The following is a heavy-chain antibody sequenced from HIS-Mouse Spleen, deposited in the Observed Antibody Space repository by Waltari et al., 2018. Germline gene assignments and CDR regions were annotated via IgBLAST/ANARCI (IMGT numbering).Heavy chain of an antibody. Sequence: QLQLQESGPGLVKPSETLSPTRTSPGGSLRSSRYYWGWIRQPPGKGLEWIGSIYYSGSTYYNPSLKSRVTISVDTSKNQFSLKLSSVTAADTAVYYCAREIPYSSSWYDWYFDLWGRGTLVTVSS. D-gene: IGHD6-13*01. V-gene: IGHV4-39*07. CDR2: IYYSGST. CDR1: GGSLRSSRYY. J-gene: IGHJ2*01. CDR3: AREIPYSSSWYDWYFDL.